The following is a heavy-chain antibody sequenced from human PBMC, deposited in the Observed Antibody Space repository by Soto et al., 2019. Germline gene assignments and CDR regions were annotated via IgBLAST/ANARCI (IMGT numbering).Heavy chain of an antibody. D-gene: IGHD1-26*01. CDR1: GFTFTSSA. V-gene: IGHV1-58*01. Sequence: GASVKVSCKASGFTFTSSAVQWVRQARVQRLEWIGWIVVGSGNTNYAQKFQERVTITREMSTSTAYMELSSLRSEDTAVYYCAASIVGATYSNGMDVWGQGTTVTVSS. CDR3: AASIVGATYSNGMDV. CDR2: IVVGSGNT. J-gene: IGHJ6*02.